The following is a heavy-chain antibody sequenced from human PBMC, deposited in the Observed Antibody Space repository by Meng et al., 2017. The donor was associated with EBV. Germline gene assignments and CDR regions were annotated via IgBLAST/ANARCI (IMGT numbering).Heavy chain of an antibody. D-gene: IGHD3-22*01. Sequence: QVQLQESGPGLVQPSGTLSLTCAVLGGSISSSNWWSWVRQPPGKGLEWIGEIYHSGSTNYNPSLKSRVTISVDKSKNQFSLKLSSVTAADTAAYYCARDRGGYYDSSGYYADWGQGTLVTVSS. V-gene: IGHV4-4*02. CDR1: GGSISSSNW. CDR2: IYHSGST. J-gene: IGHJ4*02. CDR3: ARDRGGYYDSSGYYAD.